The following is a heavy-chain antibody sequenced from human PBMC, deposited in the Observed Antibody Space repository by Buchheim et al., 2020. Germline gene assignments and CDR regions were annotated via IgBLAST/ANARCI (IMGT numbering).Heavy chain of an antibody. CDR2: IKEDGSEK. J-gene: IGHJ4*02. V-gene: IGHV3-7*01. CDR1: GFTFSSYW. D-gene: IGHD6-19*01. Sequence: EVQLVESGGGLVQPGGSLRLSCAASGFTFSSYWISWVRQAPGKGLEWVANIKEDGSEKYCVDSVKGRFTISRDNAKSSLYLQMNSLRAEDTAVYYCARDRGWLQFDYWGQGTL. CDR3: ARDRGWLQFDY.